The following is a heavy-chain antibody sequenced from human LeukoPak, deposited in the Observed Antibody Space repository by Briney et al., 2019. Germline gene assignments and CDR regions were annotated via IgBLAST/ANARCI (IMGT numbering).Heavy chain of an antibody. CDR2: IYTSGST. V-gene: IGHV4-61*02. Sequence: PSETLSLTCTVSGGSISSGSYYWSWIRQPAGKGLEWIGRIYTSGSTNYNPSLKSRVTISVDTSKNQFSLKLSSVTAADTAVYDCARDLARGWFDPWGQGTLVTVSS. J-gene: IGHJ5*02. CDR1: GGSISSGSYY. CDR3: ARDLARGWFDP. D-gene: IGHD3-16*01.